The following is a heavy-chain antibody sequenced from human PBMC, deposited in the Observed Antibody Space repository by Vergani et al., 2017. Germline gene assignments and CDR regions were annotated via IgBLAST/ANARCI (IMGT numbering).Heavy chain of an antibody. V-gene: IGHV4-38-2*01. J-gene: IGHJ6*03. Sequence: QVQLQESGPGLVKPSETLSLTCAVSGYSISSGYYWGWIRQPPGKGLEWIGEINHSGSTNYNPSLKSRVTISVDTSKNQFSLKLSSVTAADTAVYYCANTIVVVPAAMPSYYMDVWGKGTTVTVSS. CDR2: INHSGST. CDR1: GYSISSGYY. CDR3: ANTIVVVPAAMPSYYMDV. D-gene: IGHD2-2*01.